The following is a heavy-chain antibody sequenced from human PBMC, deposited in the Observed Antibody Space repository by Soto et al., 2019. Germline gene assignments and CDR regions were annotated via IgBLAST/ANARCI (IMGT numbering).Heavy chain of an antibody. CDR1: GFTFSSYG. CDR3: ARDFERRGSLSSRYYYYYGMDV. V-gene: IGHV3-33*01. CDR2: IWYDGSNK. J-gene: IGHJ6*02. Sequence: GGSLRLSCAASGFTFSSYGMHWVRQAPGKGLEWVAVIWYDGSNKYYADSVKGRFTISRDNSKNTLYLQMNSLRAEDTAVYYCARDFERRGSLSSRYYYYYGMDVWGQGTTVTVSS. D-gene: IGHD3-10*01.